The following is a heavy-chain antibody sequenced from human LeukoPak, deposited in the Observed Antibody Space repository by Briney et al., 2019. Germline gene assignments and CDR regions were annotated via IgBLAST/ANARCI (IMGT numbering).Heavy chain of an antibody. V-gene: IGHV4-59*01. CDR2: IYYSGST. Sequence: PSETLSLTCTVSGDSISSSYWSWIRQTPGKGLEWIGYIYYSGSTKYNPSLKSRVTISVDTSKNQFSLKLSSVTAADTAVYYCARGSGSYSVWGQGTLVTVSS. CDR3: ARGSGSYSV. CDR1: GDSISSSY. D-gene: IGHD3-10*01. J-gene: IGHJ4*02.